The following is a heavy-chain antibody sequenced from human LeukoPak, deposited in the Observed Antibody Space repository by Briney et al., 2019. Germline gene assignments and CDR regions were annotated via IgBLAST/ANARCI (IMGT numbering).Heavy chain of an antibody. CDR3: AREVRGNGWDFDC. CDR1: GFTFSIYS. D-gene: IGHD6-19*01. J-gene: IGHJ4*02. V-gene: IGHV3-64*02. Sequence: GGSLRLSCAASGFTFSIYSMHWVRQAPGKGLEYVSAINNNGANTYYADSVKGRFTISRDNSKNTLFLQVGSLTAEDMAVYYCAREVRGNGWDFDCWGQGTLVTVSS. CDR2: INNNGANT.